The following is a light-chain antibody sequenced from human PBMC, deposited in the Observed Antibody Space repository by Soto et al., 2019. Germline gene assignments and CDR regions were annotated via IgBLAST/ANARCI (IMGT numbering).Light chain of an antibody. CDR2: AAS. Sequence: DIQLTQSPSFLSASVGDRVTITCRASQGISSYLAWYLQKPGKAPKLLIYAASTLQSGVPSRFSGSGSGTDITLTIGSLEPEEFASEYWEHFYSDPRTFGQGTMVESK. J-gene: IGKJ1*01. V-gene: IGKV1-9*01. CDR1: QGISSY. CDR3: EHFYSDPRT.